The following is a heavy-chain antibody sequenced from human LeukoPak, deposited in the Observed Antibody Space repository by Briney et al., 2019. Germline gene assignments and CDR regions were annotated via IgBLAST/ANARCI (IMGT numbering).Heavy chain of an antibody. CDR1: GFTVSSNY. D-gene: IGHD3-22*01. V-gene: IGHV4-39*01. Sequence: GSLRLSCAASGFTVSSNYMSWVRQAPGKGLEWIGSIYYSGSTYYNPSLKSRVTISVDTSKNQFSLKLSSVTAADTAVYYCARRNYDSSGYYTPIFDYWGQGTLVTVSS. CDR2: IYYSGST. J-gene: IGHJ4*02. CDR3: ARRNYDSSGYYTPIFDY.